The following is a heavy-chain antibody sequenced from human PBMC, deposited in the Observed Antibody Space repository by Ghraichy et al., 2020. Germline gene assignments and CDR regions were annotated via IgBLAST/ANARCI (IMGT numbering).Heavy chain of an antibody. CDR2: ISAYNGNT. Sequence: ASVKVSCKASGYTFTSYGISWVRQAPGQGLEWMGWISAYNGNTNYAQKLQGRVTMTTDTSTSTAYMELRSLRSDDTAVYYCANHYGGSLLAAFDIWGQGTMVTVSS. J-gene: IGHJ3*02. CDR1: GYTFTSYG. V-gene: IGHV1-18*01. CDR3: ANHYGGSLLAAFDI. D-gene: IGHD4-23*01.